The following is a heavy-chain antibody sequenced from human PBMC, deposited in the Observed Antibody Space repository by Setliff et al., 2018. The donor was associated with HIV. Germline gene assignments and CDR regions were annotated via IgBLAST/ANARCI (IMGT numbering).Heavy chain of an antibody. D-gene: IGHD5-12*01. CDR3: ARYSSYDLSPDY. Sequence: ASVKVSCKASGYTFTGYYMHWVRQAPGQGLEWMGWINPNNGGTNYAQKFQGRVTMTRDTSISTAYMELSRLRSDDTAVYYCARYSSYDLSPDYWGQGTLVTVSS. CDR1: GYTFTGYY. J-gene: IGHJ4*02. CDR2: INPNNGGT. V-gene: IGHV1-2*02.